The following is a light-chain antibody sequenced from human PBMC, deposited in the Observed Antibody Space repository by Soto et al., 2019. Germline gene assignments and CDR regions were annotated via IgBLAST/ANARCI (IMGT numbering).Light chain of an antibody. CDR2: EVS. CDR1: SSDVGGDNS. J-gene: IGLJ1*01. CDR3: SSYTSGNTYV. V-gene: IGLV2-14*01. Sequence: QSVLTQPASVSGSPGQSIAISCTGTSSDVGGDNSVSWYQQYPAKAPKLIIYEVSNRPSGVSDRFSGSQSGNTASLTISGLQAEDEADYYCSSYTSGNTYVSGSGTKVTVL.